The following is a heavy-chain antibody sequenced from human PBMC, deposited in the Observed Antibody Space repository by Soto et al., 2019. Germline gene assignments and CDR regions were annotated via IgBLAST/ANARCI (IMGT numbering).Heavy chain of an antibody. CDR1: GYTFTSYA. D-gene: IGHD2-21*02. CDR2: INTGNGNT. Sequence: VASVKVSCKSSGYTFTSYAMHWVRQAPGQSLEWMGGINTGNGNTKYSQKFQGRVTITRDTSASTAYMELSSLRSEDTAVYYCAKKSYGGDSWSFDFWGQGTLVTVSS. V-gene: IGHV1-3*04. CDR3: AKKSYGGDSWSFDF. J-gene: IGHJ4*02.